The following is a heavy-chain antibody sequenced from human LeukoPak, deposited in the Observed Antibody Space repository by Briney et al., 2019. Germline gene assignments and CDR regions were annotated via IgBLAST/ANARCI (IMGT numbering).Heavy chain of an antibody. CDR1: GFTFSYYG. Sequence: PGRSLRLSCAASGFTFSYYGMHWVRQAPGKGLEWVALISYDGSNKYYADSVKCRFTISRDNAKNSLYLQMNSLRAEDTAVYYCARDEGIVVVPAASRAFDIWGQGTMVTVSS. CDR2: ISYDGSNK. J-gene: IGHJ3*02. V-gene: IGHV3-33*05. CDR3: ARDEGIVVVPAASRAFDI. D-gene: IGHD2-2*01.